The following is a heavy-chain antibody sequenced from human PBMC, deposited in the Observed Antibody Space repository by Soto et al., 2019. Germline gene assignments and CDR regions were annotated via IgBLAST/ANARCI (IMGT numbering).Heavy chain of an antibody. CDR1: GGSFSGYY. Sequence: QVQLQQWGAGLLKPSETLSLTCAVYGGSFSGYYWSWIRQPPGKGLEWIGEINHSGSTNYNPSLKSRVTISVDTSKNQFSLKLSSVTAADTAVYYCARDINEVYSSGWTDGGIDYWGQGTLVTVSS. V-gene: IGHV4-34*01. CDR2: INHSGST. D-gene: IGHD6-19*01. J-gene: IGHJ4*02. CDR3: ARDINEVYSSGWTDGGIDY.